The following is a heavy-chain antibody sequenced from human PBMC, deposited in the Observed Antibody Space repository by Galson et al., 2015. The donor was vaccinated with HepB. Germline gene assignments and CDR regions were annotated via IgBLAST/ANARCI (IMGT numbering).Heavy chain of an antibody. Sequence: SVKVSCKASGGTFSSYAISWVRQAPGQGLEWMGGIIPIFGKANYAQKFQGRVTITADESTSTAYMELSSLRSEDTAVYYCARPTARGYYYYYMDVWGKGTTVTVSS. J-gene: IGHJ6*03. D-gene: IGHD6-6*01. V-gene: IGHV1-69*13. CDR3: ARPTARGYYYYYMDV. CDR2: IIPIFGKA. CDR1: GGTFSSYA.